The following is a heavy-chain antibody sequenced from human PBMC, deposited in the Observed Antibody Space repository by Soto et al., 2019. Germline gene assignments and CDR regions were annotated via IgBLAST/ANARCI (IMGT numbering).Heavy chain of an antibody. CDR2: ISYDGSNK. D-gene: IGHD5-12*01. CDR3: AKGLRSLVATPTGFDP. CDR1: GFTFSSYG. Sequence: QVQLVESGGGVVQPGRSLRLSCAASGFTFSSYGMHWVRQAPGKGLEWVAVISYDGSNKYYADSVKGRFTISRDNSKNTLYLQMNSLRAEDTAVFYCAKGLRSLVATPTGFDPWGQGTLVTVSS. J-gene: IGHJ5*02. V-gene: IGHV3-30*18.